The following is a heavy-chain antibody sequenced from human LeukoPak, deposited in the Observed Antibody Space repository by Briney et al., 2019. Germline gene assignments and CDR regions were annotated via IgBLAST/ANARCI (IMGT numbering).Heavy chain of an antibody. Sequence: GSLRLSCAASGFIVNSYVMSWVRQAPGKGLEWIGYIYYSGSTNYNPSLKSRVTISVDTSKNQFSLKLSSVTAADTAVYYCARYVVVTAYFDYWGQGTLVTVSS. D-gene: IGHD2-21*02. V-gene: IGHV4-59*02. CDR2: IYYSGST. CDR3: ARYVVVTAYFDY. J-gene: IGHJ4*02. CDR1: GFIVNSYV.